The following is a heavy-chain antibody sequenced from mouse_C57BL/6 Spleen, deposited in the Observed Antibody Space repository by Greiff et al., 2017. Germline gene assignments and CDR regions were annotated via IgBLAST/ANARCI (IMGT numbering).Heavy chain of an antibody. J-gene: IGHJ3*01. V-gene: IGHV1-18*01. D-gene: IGHD4-1*01. CDR3: ARLGRAY. CDR2: INPNNGGT. Sequence: VQLQQSRPELVKPGASVKIPCKASGYTFTDYNMDWVKQSHGKSLEWIGDINPNNGGTIYNQKFKGKATLTVDKSSITAYMELRSLTSEDTAVYYCARLGRAYWGQGTLVTVSA. CDR1: GYTFTDYN.